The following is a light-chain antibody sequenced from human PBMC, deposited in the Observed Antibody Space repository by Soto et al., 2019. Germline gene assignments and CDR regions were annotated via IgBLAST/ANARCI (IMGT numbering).Light chain of an antibody. CDR2: DVS. CDR1: SSDVGGYNY. V-gene: IGLV2-14*01. CDR3: SSYTSSSTSEV. Sequence: QPVLTQPASVSGSPGQSITISCTGTSSDVGGYNYVSWYQQHPGKAPKLMIYDVSNRPSGVSNRFSGSKSGNTASLTISGLQAEDEADYYCSSYTSSSTSEVFGGGTKLTVL. J-gene: IGLJ2*01.